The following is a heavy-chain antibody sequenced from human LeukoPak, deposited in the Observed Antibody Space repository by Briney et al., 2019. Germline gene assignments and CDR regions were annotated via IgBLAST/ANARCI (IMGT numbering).Heavy chain of an antibody. V-gene: IGHV4-4*02. J-gene: IGHJ4*02. CDR3: ARAFLVGYSPEEYFFDY. Sequence: SETLSLTCTVSGGSISSSNWWGWVRQPPGKGLECIGEIHHSGTTNYNPSLKSRVTISVDKSKNEFSLKLNSVTAADTAVYYCARAFLVGYSPEEYFFDYWGRGTLVTVSS. D-gene: IGHD2-15*01. CDR2: IHHSGTT. CDR1: GGSISSSNW.